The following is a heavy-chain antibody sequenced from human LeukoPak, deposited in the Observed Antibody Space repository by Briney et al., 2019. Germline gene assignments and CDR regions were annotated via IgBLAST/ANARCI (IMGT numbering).Heavy chain of an antibody. CDR3: ARGPDYGDYGGYYYGMDV. V-gene: IGHV3-33*01. Sequence: GGSLRLSCAASGFTFSSYGMHWVRQAPGKGLEWVAVIWYDGSNKYYADSVKGRFTISRDNSKNTLYLQMNSLRAEDTAVYYCARGPDYGDYGGYYYGMDVWGQGTTVTVSS. CDR1: GFTFSSYG. CDR2: IWYDGSNK. J-gene: IGHJ6*02. D-gene: IGHD4-17*01.